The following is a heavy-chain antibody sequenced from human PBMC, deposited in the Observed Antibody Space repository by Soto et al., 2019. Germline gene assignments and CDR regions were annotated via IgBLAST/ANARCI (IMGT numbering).Heavy chain of an antibody. CDR1: GGTFSSYA. D-gene: IGHD6-6*01. CDR2: IIPIFGTA. CDR3: ARSIAARPRWFDP. J-gene: IGHJ5*02. V-gene: IGHV1-69*13. Sequence: GASVKVSCKASGGTFSSYAISWLRQAPGQGLEWMGGIIPIFGTANYAQKFQGRVTITADESTSTAYMELSSLRSEDTAVYYCARSIAARPRWFDPWGQGTLVTVSS.